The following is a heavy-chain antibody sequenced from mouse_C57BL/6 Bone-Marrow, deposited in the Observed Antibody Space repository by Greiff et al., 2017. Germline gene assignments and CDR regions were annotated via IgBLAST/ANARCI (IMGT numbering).Heavy chain of an antibody. D-gene: IGHD3-2*02. Sequence: QVQLKQSGAELMKPGASVKLSCTATGYTFTGYWIEWVKQRPGHGLEWIGEILPGSGSTNYNEKFKGKATFTADTSSNTAYMQLSSLTTEGSAIYDCAREDSSGYAWFAYWGQGTLVTVSA. CDR2: ILPGSGST. J-gene: IGHJ3*01. CDR3: AREDSSGYAWFAY. CDR1: GYTFTGYW. V-gene: IGHV1-9*01.